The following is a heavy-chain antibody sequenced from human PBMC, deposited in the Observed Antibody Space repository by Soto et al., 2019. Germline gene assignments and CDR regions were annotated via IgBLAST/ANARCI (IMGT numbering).Heavy chain of an antibody. V-gene: IGHV3-30*18. D-gene: IGHD3-10*01. CDR3: AKDMRIGSGSHTLGGAFDI. CDR2: ISYDGSNK. J-gene: IGHJ3*02. Sequence: QVQLVESGGGVVQPGRSLRLSCAASGFTFSSYGMHWVRQAPGKGLEWVAVISYDGSNKYYADSVKGRFTISRDNSKNTLYLQMNSLRAEDTAVYYCAKDMRIGSGSHTLGGAFDIWGQGTMVTVSS. CDR1: GFTFSSYG.